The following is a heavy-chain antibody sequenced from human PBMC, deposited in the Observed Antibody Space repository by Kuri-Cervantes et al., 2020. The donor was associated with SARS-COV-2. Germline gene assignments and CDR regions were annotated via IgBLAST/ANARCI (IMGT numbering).Heavy chain of an antibody. D-gene: IGHD2-21*01. CDR1: GYTFTTYD. V-gene: IGHV1-8*03. CDR2: MNPDTGNT. Sequence: ASVKVSCKASGYTFTTYDINWVRQAAGQGLEWMGWMNPDTGNTDYAPNFQGRVTISRDTSTSTAYMELSNLRSEDTAIYYCYCAPKEGFDSWGQGTLVTVSS. CDR3: YCAPKEGFDS. J-gene: IGHJ4*02.